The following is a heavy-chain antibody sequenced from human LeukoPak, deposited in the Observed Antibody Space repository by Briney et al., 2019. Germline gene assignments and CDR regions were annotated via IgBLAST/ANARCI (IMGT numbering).Heavy chain of an antibody. CDR1: GGTFSIYA. Sequence: ASVKVSFKASGGTFSIYAISWVRQAPGQGLEWMGGIIPIFGTANYAQKFQGRVTITADESTSTAYMELSSLRSEDTAVYYCARALQPHSIAVAGTLVYWGQGTLVTVSS. V-gene: IGHV1-69*13. D-gene: IGHD6-19*01. CDR2: IIPIFGTA. CDR3: ARALQPHSIAVAGTLVY. J-gene: IGHJ4*02.